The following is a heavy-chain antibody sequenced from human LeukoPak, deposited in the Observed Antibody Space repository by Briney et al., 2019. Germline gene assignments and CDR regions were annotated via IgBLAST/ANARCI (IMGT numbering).Heavy chain of an antibody. V-gene: IGHV3-53*01. CDR2: IYGGGST. CDR1: GLIVSRNY. Sequence: GGSLRLSCAASGLIVSRNYMSWVRQAPGKGLEWVSVIYGGGSTYYADSVKGRFTISRDNSKNTLYLQMNSLRAEDTAVYYCARYWVGYGMDVWGQGTTVTVSS. D-gene: IGHD2-8*02. CDR3: ARYWVGYGMDV. J-gene: IGHJ6*02.